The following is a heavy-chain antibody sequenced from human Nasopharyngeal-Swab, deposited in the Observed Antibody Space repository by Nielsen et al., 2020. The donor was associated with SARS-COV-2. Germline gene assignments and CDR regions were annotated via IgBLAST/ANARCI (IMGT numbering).Heavy chain of an antibody. V-gene: IGHV3-74*01. CDR1: GFTFSRYW. Sequence: GGSLRLSCAASGFTFSRYWMHWVRQVTGKGLVWVSRIDTDGSTTDHADSVKGRFTISRDNAKNTLYLQMNNLRAEDTALYYCARDVAGADSAWGQGTLVTVSS. J-gene: IGHJ5*02. D-gene: IGHD2-21*01. CDR3: ARDVAGADSA. CDR2: IDTDGSTT.